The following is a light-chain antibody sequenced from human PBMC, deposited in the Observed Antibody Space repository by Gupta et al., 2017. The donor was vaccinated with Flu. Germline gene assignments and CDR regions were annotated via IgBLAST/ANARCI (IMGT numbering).Light chain of an antibody. CDR3: DLGDDSMTGPV. J-gene: IGLJ3*02. V-gene: IGLV1-44*01. CDR2: SDD. Sequence: QSVLTQPPSASGTPGQRVTISCSGGSSNIGTNAVNWYQQLPGTSPKLLIYSDDQRRSGVPDRFSGSKSGTSASLAISGLQADDEAVYYCDLGDDSMTGPVFGGGTKVTVL. CDR1: SSNIGTNA.